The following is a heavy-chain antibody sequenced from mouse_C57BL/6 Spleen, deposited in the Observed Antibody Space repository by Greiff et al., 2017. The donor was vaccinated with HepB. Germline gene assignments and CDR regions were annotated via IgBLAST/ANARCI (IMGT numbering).Heavy chain of an antibody. V-gene: IGHV1-22*01. D-gene: IGHD3-3*01. Sequence: EVKLVESGPELVKPGASVKMSCKASGYTFTDYNMHWVKQSHGKSLEWIGYINPNNGGTSYNQKFKGKATLTVNKSSSTAYMELRSLTSEDSAVYYCARLRDLYAMDYWGQGTSVTVSS. CDR3: ARLRDLYAMDY. J-gene: IGHJ4*01. CDR2: INPNNGGT. CDR1: GYTFTDYN.